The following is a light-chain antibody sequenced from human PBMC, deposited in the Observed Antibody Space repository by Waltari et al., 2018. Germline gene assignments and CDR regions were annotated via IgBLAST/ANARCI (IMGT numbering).Light chain of an antibody. J-gene: IGLJ2*01. CDR2: EVT. CDR1: SRKVGRYNP. V-gene: IGLV2-23*02. Sequence: QSALTQPAPVSGSPGQSITLSCTGASRKVGRYNPASRYQQHPGEAPNPLLYEVTERPSGVSNRFSGSKSGNTASLTISGLRAEDEADYFCSSYAGSNTVIFGGGTKLTVL. CDR3: SSYAGSNTVI.